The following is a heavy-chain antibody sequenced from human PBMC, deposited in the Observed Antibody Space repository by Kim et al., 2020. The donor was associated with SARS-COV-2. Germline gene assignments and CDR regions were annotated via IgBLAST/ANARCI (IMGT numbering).Heavy chain of an antibody. V-gene: IGHV1-69*02. CDR3: ARGVVITSYDAFDI. Sequence: AQQCQGRVTITADKSTSTAYMELSSLRSEDTAVYYCARGVVITSYDAFDIWGQGTMVTVSS. D-gene: IGHD3-22*01. J-gene: IGHJ3*02.